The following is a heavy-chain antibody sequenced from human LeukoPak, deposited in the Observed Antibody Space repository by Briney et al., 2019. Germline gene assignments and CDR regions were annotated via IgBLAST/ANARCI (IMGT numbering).Heavy chain of an antibody. D-gene: IGHD5-18*01. CDR2: IKKDGSEE. CDR1: GFTFSSYW. V-gene: IGHV3-7*02. J-gene: IGHJ4*02. CDR3: ARHLSGVTGYTYGRGIDY. Sequence: GGSLRLSCAASGFTFSSYWMSWVRQAPGKGLEWVANIKKDGSEEYYVDSVKGRFTISRDNAKTSLYLQMNSLRAEDTAVYYCARHLSGVTGYTYGRGIDYWGQGTLVTVSS.